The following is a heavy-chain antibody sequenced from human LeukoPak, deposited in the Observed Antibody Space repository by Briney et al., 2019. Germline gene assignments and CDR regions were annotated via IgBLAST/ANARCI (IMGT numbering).Heavy chain of an antibody. D-gene: IGHD4-17*01. V-gene: IGHV3-23*01. CDR1: GFTFSSNA. CDR2: IRGSGCSA. J-gene: IGHJ5*02. Sequence: GCSLRLSCAASGFTFSSNAMSWVRPAPGKGLEGVSAIRGSGCSAFYADSVKGRFTISRDNSKNTLYLQMNSLRAEDTAVYYCAKDLGTTVTTGWFDPWGQGTLVTVSS. CDR3: AKDLGTTVTTGWFDP.